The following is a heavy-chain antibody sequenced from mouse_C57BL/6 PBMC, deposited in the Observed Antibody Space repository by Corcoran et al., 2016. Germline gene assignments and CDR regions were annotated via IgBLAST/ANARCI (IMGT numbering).Heavy chain of an antibody. CDR2: ITTYSGVP. V-gene: IGHV9-3*01. CDR3: ARMERYCDV. J-gene: IGHJ1*03. Sequence: QIQLVQSGPELQKPGETVKISCKASGYTFTTYGMSWVQQAPGKGLRWMGWITTYSGVPTYADDFKGRFAFSLEPSASTAYLQINNLKNEDTATYFCARMERYCDVWGTGTTVTVSS. CDR1: GYTFTTYG.